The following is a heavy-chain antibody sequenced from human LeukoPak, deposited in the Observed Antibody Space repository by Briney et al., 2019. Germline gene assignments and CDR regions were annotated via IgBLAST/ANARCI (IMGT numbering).Heavy chain of an antibody. CDR2: IVGGADIT. J-gene: IGHJ3*02. D-gene: IGHD3-10*01. CDR1: GLILSNNG. V-gene: IGHV3-23*01. Sequence: PGGSLRLSCAASGLILSNNGMSWVRQAPGKGLEWVAAIVGGADITHYADSVKGRFTISRDNSKNTLSLQMDSLRVEDTAVYYCARTGEYSGSGPSWAFDIWGQGTMVTVSS. CDR3: ARTGEYSGSGPSWAFDI.